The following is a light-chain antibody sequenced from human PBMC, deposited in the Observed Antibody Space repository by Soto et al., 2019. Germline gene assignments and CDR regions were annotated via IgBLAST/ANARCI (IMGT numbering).Light chain of an antibody. J-gene: IGLJ1*01. CDR3: RSYSRSSTLYV. V-gene: IGLV2-14*01. CDR2: EVS. CDR1: SSDVGDYNY. Sequence: QSVLTQPASVSGSPGQSITISCTGTSSDVGDYNYVSWYQQHPGKAPKLMIYEVSNRPSGVSNRFSGSKSGNTASLTISGLQAEDEADYYCRSYSRSSTLYVFGTGTMLTVL.